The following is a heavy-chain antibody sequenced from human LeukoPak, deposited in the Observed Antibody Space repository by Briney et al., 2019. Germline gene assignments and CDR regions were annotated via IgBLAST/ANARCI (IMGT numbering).Heavy chain of an antibody. CDR2: ISAYNGNT. CDR1: GYTFTSYG. CDR3: ARVCYYDSSGYSRDSNWFDP. J-gene: IGHJ5*02. D-gene: IGHD3-22*01. Sequence: GASVKVSCKASGYTFTSYGISWVRQAPGQGLEWMGWISAYNGNTNYAQKLQGRVTMTTDTSTSTAYMELRSLRSDATAVYYCARVCYYDSSGYSRDSNWFDPWGQGTLVTVSS. V-gene: IGHV1-18*01.